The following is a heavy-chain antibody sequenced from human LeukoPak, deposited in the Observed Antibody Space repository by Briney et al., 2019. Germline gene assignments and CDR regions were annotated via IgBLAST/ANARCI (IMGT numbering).Heavy chain of an antibody. D-gene: IGHD3-22*01. J-gene: IGHJ4*02. CDR2: IKSDGSKT. CDR3: ASLYYYDIVGYYYDY. V-gene: IGHV3-74*01. CDR1: GITFNYYW. Sequence: GGSLRLSCAASGITFNYYWMHWVRQAPGKGLEWVSRIKSDGSKTDYADSVKGRITISRDNAKNTLYPQMNSLRAEDTAVYYCASLYYYDIVGYYYDYWGQGTLVTVSS.